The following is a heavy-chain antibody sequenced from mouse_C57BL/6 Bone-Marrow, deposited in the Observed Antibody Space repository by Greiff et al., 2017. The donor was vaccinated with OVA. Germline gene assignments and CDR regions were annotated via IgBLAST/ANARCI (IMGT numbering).Heavy chain of an antibody. J-gene: IGHJ4*01. CDR3: AREAHSRRMDY. CDR2: INYDGSST. V-gene: IGHV5-16*01. CDR1: GFTFSDYY. Sequence: EVMLVESEGGLVQPGSSMKLSCTASGFTFSDYYMAWVRQVPEKGLEWVANINYDGSSTYYLDSLQSRFIISRDNAKNILYLQMSSLKSEDTATYYCAREAHSRRMDYWGQGTSVTVSA.